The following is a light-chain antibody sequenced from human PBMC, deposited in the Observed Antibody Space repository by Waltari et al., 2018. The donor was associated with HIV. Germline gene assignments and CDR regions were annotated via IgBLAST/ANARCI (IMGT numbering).Light chain of an antibody. CDR2: DDS. J-gene: IGLJ2*01. Sequence: SYVLTQAPSVSVAPGQTASISCGGDKIGTKSVHWYQQKPGQAPVLVVYDDSDRPSGIPERFSGFNSGNTATLTISRVEAGDEADYYCQVWHSKSDHVVFGVGTKVTVL. CDR1: KIGTKS. V-gene: IGLV3-21*02. CDR3: QVWHSKSDHVV.